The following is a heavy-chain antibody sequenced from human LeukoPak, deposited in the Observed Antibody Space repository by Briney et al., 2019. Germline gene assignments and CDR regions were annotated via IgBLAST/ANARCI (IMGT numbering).Heavy chain of an antibody. CDR3: ARDSSSSYGY. CDR2: ISSSSSYI. CDR1: GFTFSSYS. V-gene: IGHV3-21*01. Sequence: PGGSLRLSCAASGFTFSSYSMNWVRQAPGKGLEWVSSISSSSSYIYYADSVKGRFTISRDNAKNTLYLQMNSLRVEDTAVYYCARDSSSSYGYWGQGTLVTVSS. J-gene: IGHJ4*02. D-gene: IGHD6-6*01.